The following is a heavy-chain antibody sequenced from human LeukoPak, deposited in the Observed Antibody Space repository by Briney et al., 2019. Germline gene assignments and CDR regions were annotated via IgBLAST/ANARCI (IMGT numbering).Heavy chain of an antibody. J-gene: IGHJ6*02. CDR3: ARDSTTSYYYYGMDV. CDR1: GFTVSSNY. V-gene: IGHV3-66*01. CDR2: IYSGGST. Sequence: GGSLRLSCAAPGFTVSSNYMSWVRQAPGKGLEWVSVIYSGGSTYYADSVKGRFTISRDNSKNTLYLQMNSLRAEDTAVYYCARDSTTSYYYYGMDVWGQGTTVTVSS. D-gene: IGHD4-17*01.